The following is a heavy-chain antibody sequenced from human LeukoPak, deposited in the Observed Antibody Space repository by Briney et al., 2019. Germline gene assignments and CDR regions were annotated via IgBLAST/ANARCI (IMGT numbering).Heavy chain of an antibody. Sequence: GGSLRLSSAASEFTFSTYAMHWVRQAAGKGREWVAAISYDGSNKYYADSGKGRFTISRDNSKHTLYVQMNSLRTEDTAVYYCAKEGFSRGYYYYYYMDVWGKGTTVTVSS. CDR3: AKEGFSRGYYYYYYMDV. V-gene: IGHV3-30*04. CDR2: ISYDGSNK. J-gene: IGHJ6*03. CDR1: EFTFSTYA. D-gene: IGHD6-13*01.